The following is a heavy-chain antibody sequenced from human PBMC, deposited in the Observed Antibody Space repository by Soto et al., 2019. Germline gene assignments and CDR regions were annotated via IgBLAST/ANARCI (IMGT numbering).Heavy chain of an antibody. Sequence: ASVKVSCKASGYTFISYGISWVRQAPGQGLEWMGWISAYNGNTNYAQKLQGRVTMTTDTPTSTAYVELRSLRSDDTAVYYCAREGYCSSTSCYSAFDYWGLGTLVTVSS. CDR3: AREGYCSSTSCYSAFDY. J-gene: IGHJ4*02. CDR1: GYTFISYG. D-gene: IGHD2-2*01. V-gene: IGHV1-18*04. CDR2: ISAYNGNT.